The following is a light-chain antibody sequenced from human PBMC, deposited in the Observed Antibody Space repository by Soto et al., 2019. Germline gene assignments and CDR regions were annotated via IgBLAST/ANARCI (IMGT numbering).Light chain of an antibody. J-gene: IGLJ3*02. V-gene: IGLV6-57*01. CDR3: QSYDSANHLWV. CDR2: EYN. Sequence: NFMLTQPHSVSESPGKTVTISCTRSSGNIASNYVQWYQQRPGSFPNTVMYEYNRRPSGVPVRFSGSIDSSSNSASLTISGLKTEDEADYYCQSYDSANHLWVFGGGTKLTVL. CDR1: SGNIASNY.